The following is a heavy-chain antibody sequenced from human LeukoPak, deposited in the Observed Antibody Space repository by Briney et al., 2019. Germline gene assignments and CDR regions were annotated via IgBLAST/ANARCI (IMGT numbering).Heavy chain of an antibody. D-gene: IGHD2-2*01. V-gene: IGHV1-69*02. CDR3: ARALPAAQGWYMDV. Sequence: GSSVKVSCKASGGTFSSYTISWVRQAPGQGLEWVGRIIPILGIANYAQKFQGGVTITPDKSPSTAYMELSSRRSEDTAVYYCARALPAAQGWYMDVWGKGTTVTVSS. J-gene: IGHJ6*03. CDR2: IIPILGIA. CDR1: GGTFSSYT.